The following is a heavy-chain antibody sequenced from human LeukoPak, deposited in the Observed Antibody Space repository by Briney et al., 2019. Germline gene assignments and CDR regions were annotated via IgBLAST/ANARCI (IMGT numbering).Heavy chain of an antibody. D-gene: IGHD3-22*01. CDR1: GFTFSSYG. CDR3: AKDTPRVVTYYFDY. Sequence: GGSLRLSCAASGFTFSSYGMHWVRQAPGKGLEWVAVIWYDGSNKYYADSVKGRFTISRDNSKNTLYLQMNSLRAEDTAVYYCAKDTPRVVTYYFDYWGQGTLVTVSS. J-gene: IGHJ4*02. CDR2: IWYDGSNK. V-gene: IGHV3-30*02.